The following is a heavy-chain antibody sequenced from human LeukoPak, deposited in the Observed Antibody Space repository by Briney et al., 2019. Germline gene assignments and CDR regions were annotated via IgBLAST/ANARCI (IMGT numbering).Heavy chain of an antibody. CDR2: ISYDGSNK. Sequence: GGSLRLSCVASGFTFSSYAMHWVRQAPGKGLEWVAVISYDGSNKCYADSEKGRFTISRDNSKNTLYLQMNSLRAEDTAVYYCARAHQYCSSTSCYAGFDYWGQGTLVTVSS. CDR1: GFTFSSYA. V-gene: IGHV3-30*04. D-gene: IGHD2-2*01. J-gene: IGHJ4*02. CDR3: ARAHQYCSSTSCYAGFDY.